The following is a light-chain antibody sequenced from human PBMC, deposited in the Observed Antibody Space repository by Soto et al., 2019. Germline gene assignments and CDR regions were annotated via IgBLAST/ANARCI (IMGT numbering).Light chain of an antibody. J-gene: IGLJ2*01. V-gene: IGLV2-14*01. Sequence: QSALTQPASVSGSPGQSITISCTGTSSDSGDYDYVSWYQHLPGKAPKLLIFDVTHRPSGVSDRFSGSKSGNTASLPISGVRPEDEADYYCCSYTDIALDVVFGGGTKLTVL. CDR1: SSDSGDYDY. CDR3: CSYTDIALDVV. CDR2: DVT.